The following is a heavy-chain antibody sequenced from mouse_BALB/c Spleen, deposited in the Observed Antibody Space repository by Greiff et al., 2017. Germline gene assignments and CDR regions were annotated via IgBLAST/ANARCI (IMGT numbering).Heavy chain of an antibody. Sequence: EVKLVESGGGLVKPGGSLKLSCAASGFTFSSYAMSWVRQTPEKRLEWVASISSGGSTYYPDSVKGRFTISRDNARNILYLQMSSLRSEDTAMYYCAVPLTTATAMDYRGHKDSDTASS. CDR3: AVPLTTATAMDY. J-gene: IGHJ4*01. CDR2: ISSGGST. CDR1: GFTFSSYA. V-gene: IGHV5-6-5*01. D-gene: IGHD1-2*01.